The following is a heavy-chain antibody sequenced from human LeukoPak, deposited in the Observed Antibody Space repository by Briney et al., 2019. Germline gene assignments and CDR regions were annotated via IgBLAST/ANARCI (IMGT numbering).Heavy chain of an antibody. Sequence: SETLSLTCTVSGGSISSGDYYWSWIRQPPGKGLEWIGYIYYSGSTYYNPSLKSRVTISVDTSKNQFSLKLSSVTAADTAVYYCARVDRRSNPTAFDIWGQGTTVTVSS. D-gene: IGHD2-2*01. CDR3: ARVDRRSNPTAFDI. CDR2: IYYSGST. CDR1: GGSISSGDYY. J-gene: IGHJ3*02. V-gene: IGHV4-30-4*08.